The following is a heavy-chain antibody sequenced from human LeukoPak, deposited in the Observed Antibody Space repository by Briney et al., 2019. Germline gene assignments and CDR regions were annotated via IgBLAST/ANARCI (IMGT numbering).Heavy chain of an antibody. CDR1: GYTFTSYG. CDR2: ISAYNGNT. CDR3: AREEDYYDSSGFGY. D-gene: IGHD3-22*01. J-gene: IGHJ4*02. V-gene: IGHV1-18*01. Sequence: ASVKVSCKASGYTFTSYGISWVRQAPGQGLEWMGWISAYNGNTNYAQKLQGRVTMTTDTSTSTAYMELRSLRSNDTAVYYCAREEDYYDSSGFGYWGQGTLVTVSS.